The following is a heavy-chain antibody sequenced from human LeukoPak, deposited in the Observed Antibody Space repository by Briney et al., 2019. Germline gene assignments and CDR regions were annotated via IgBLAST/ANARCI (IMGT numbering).Heavy chain of an antibody. Sequence: SETLSLTCAVYGGSFSGYYWSWIRQPPGKGLEWIGEINHSGSTNYNPSHKSRVTISVDTSKNQFSLKLSSVTAADTAVYYCARGSRVVVPAAANRARYYFDYWGQGTLVTVSS. CDR1: GGSFSGYY. CDR3: ARGSRVVVPAAANRARYYFDY. D-gene: IGHD2-2*01. CDR2: INHSGST. V-gene: IGHV4-34*01. J-gene: IGHJ4*02.